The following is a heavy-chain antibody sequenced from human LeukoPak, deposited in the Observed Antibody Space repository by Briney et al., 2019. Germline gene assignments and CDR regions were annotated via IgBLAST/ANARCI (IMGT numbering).Heavy chain of an antibody. Sequence: ASVKVSCKASGYTFTSYGISWVRQAPGQGLEWMGWINPNSGGTNYAQKFQGRVTMTRDTSISTAYMELSRLGSDDTAVYYCARDRDDSSGYYRETLFDYWGQGTLVTVSS. V-gene: IGHV1-2*02. CDR2: INPNSGGT. CDR3: ARDRDDSSGYYRETLFDY. D-gene: IGHD3-22*01. J-gene: IGHJ4*02. CDR1: GYTFTSYG.